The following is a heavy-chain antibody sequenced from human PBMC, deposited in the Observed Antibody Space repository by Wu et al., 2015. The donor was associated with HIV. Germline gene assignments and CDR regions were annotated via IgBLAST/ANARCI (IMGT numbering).Heavy chain of an antibody. D-gene: IGHD6-19*01. CDR3: ARVGRAAVAGTFEYFQH. V-gene: IGHV1-2*02. CDR1: GYTFTGYY. J-gene: IGHJ1*01. CDR2: INPNSGGT. Sequence: QVQLVQSGAEVKKPGASVKVSCKASGYTFTGYYMHWVRQAPGQGLEWMGWINPNSGGTNYAQKFQGRVTMTRDTSISTAYMELSRLRSDDTAVYYCARVGRAAVAGTFEYFQHWGQGTLVTVSS.